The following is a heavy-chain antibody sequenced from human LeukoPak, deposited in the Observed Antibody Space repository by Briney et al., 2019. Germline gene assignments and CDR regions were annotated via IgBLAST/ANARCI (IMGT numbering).Heavy chain of an antibody. D-gene: IGHD3-22*01. CDR1: GGSISSYY. CDR3: ARHHSPRHTYYYDSSGYPYFDY. CDR2: IYYSGST. V-gene: IGHV4-59*08. Sequence: SETLSLTCTVSGGSISSYYWSWIRQPPGKGLEWIGYIYYSGSTNYNPSLKSRVTISVDTSKNQFSLKLSSVTAADTAVYYCARHHSPRHTYYYDSSGYPYFDYWGQGTLVTVSS. J-gene: IGHJ4*02.